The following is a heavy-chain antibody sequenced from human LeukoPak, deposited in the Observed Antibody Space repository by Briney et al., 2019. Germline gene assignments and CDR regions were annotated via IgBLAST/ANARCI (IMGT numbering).Heavy chain of an antibody. CDR3: AKGQAAAGTDY. CDR2: ISSSGSTI. D-gene: IGHD6-13*01. CDR1: GFTFSDYY. V-gene: IGHV3-11*01. J-gene: IGHJ4*02. Sequence: GGSLRLSCAASGFTFSDYYMSWIRQAPGKGLEWVSYISSSGSTIYYADSVKGRFTISRDNSKNTLYLQMNSLRAEDTAVYYCAKGQAAAGTDYWGQGTLVTVSS.